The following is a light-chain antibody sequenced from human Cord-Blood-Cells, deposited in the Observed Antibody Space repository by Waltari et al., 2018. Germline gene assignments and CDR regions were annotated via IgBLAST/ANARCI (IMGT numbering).Light chain of an antibody. J-gene: IGKJ1*01. CDR2: DAS. CDR1: QSISSW. CDR3: QQYNSYSWT. V-gene: IGKV1-5*01. Sequence: DIQMTQSPSTLSASVGDRVTITCRASQSISSWLVWYQQKPGKAPKLLIYDASSLESGVPSMFSGSGSGTEFTLTISSLQPDDFATYYCQQYNSYSWTFGQGTKVEIK.